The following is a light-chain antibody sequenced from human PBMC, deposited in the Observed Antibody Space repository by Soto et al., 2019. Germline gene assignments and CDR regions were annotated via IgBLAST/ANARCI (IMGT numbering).Light chain of an antibody. CDR2: GAS. CDR1: RSVSNR. V-gene: IGKV3-15*01. Sequence: EILMTQSPATLSVSPGETVTFSCRASRSVSNRLAWYQHKPDQAPRLLISGASNGATGIPPKFSGSGSGTEFTLTVDSLQSDDIAVYYCQQYYNWPVTFGGGTKGEIK. CDR3: QQYYNWPVT. J-gene: IGKJ4*01.